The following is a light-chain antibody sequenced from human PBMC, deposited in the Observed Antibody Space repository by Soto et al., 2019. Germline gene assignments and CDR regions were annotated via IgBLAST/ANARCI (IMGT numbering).Light chain of an antibody. CDR2: KAS. V-gene: IGKV1-5*03. Sequence: DLQMTQSPSTLSASVGDRVTITCRASQSISSWLAWYQQKPGKAPKLLIYKASTLESGVPSRFSGSGSGTDFTLTISSLQPEDFATYYCLQKYFYPFTFGPGTKVDIK. CDR1: QSISSW. CDR3: LQKYFYPFT. J-gene: IGKJ3*01.